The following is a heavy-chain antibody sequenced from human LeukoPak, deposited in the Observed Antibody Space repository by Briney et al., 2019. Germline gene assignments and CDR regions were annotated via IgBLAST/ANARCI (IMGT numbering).Heavy chain of an antibody. Sequence: GGSLRLSCAASGFTFSSYEMNWVRQAPGKGLEWVSVIYSGGSTYYADSVKDRFTISRDNSKNTLYLQMNSLRAEDTAVYYCARDLTGDYYDSRGYGYWGQGTLVTVSS. V-gene: IGHV3-66*01. J-gene: IGHJ4*02. CDR3: ARDLTGDYYDSRGYGY. CDR2: IYSGGST. D-gene: IGHD3-22*01. CDR1: GFTFSSYE.